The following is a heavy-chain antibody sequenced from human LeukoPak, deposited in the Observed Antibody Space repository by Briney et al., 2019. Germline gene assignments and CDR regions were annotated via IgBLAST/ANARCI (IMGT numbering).Heavy chain of an antibody. CDR1: GFTFSSYG. D-gene: IGHD3-16*02. V-gene: IGHV3-30*02. CDR3: AKDPLIYDYVWGSYRYEGYFDY. Sequence: GGSLRLSCAASGFTFSSYGMHWVRQAPGKGLEWVAFIRYDGSNKYYADSVKGRFTISRDNPKNTLYLQMNSLRAEDTAVYYCAKDPLIYDYVWGSYRYEGYFDYWGQGTLVTVSS. J-gene: IGHJ4*02. CDR2: IRYDGSNK.